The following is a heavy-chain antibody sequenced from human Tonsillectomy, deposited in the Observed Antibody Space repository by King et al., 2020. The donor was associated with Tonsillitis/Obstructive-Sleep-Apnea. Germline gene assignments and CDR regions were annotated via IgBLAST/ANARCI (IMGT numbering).Heavy chain of an antibody. J-gene: IGHJ5*02. CDR3: ARHRGCSGGSCHPSNWFDP. Sequence: QLQESGPGLVKPSETLSLTCTVSGGSISSSSYYWGWIRQPPGKGLEWIGSIYYSGSTYYNPSLKSRVTISVDTSKNQFSLKLSSVTAADTAVYYCARHRGCSGGSCHPSNWFDPWGQGTLVTVSS. V-gene: IGHV4-39*01. D-gene: IGHD2-15*01. CDR2: IYYSGST. CDR1: GGSISSSSYY.